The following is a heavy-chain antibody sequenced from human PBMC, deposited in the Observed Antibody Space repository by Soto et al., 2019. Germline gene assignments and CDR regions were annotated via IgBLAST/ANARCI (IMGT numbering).Heavy chain of an antibody. V-gene: IGHV4-61*08. CDR2: IFYSGNT. CDR3: ARNPLRLPFDS. J-gene: IGHJ4*02. CDR1: GGSVSSGGYS. Sequence: PSLTCTVSGGSVSSGGYSWSWIRQPPGKGLEWIGYIFYSGNTNYNPSLKSRVTISVDMSKNQFSLRLSSVTAADTAVYFCARNPLRLPFDSWGQGTLVTVSS.